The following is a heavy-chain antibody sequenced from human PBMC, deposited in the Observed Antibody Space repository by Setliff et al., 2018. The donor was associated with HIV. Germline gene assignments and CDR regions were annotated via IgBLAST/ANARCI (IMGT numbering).Heavy chain of an antibody. CDR2: FDPEAGEI. CDR1: GYTFTGYY. J-gene: IGHJ5*02. CDR3: ATHPPYRSAWYMRS. V-gene: IGHV1-24*01. D-gene: IGHD6-19*01. Sequence: ASVKVSCKASGYTFTGYYMHWVRQAPAKGLEWMGGFDPEAGEIIYAQKFQGRVTMTEDTSTDTAYMDLSSLRAEDTAVYYCATHPPYRSAWYMRSWGQGTLVTVSS.